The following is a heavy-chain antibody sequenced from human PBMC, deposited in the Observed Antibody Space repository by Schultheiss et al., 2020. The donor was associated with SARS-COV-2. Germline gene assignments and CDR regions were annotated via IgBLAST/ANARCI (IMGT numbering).Heavy chain of an antibody. D-gene: IGHD2-15*01. J-gene: IGHJ3*02. CDR1: GFTFSSYS. Sequence: GGSLRLSCAASGFTFSSYSMTWVRQAPGKGLEWVASISSRSSYIHYADSVKGRFTISRDNAKNSLSLQMNSLRAEDTAMYYCARADILDIWGQGTMVTVSS. CDR2: ISSRSSYI. CDR3: ARADILDI. V-gene: IGHV3-21*01.